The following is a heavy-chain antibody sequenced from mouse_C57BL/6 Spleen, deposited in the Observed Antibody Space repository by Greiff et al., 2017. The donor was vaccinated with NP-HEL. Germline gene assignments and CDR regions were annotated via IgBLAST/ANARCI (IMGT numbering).Heavy chain of an antibody. CDR1: GYTFTSYG. J-gene: IGHJ4*01. CDR2: IYPRSGNT. D-gene: IGHD1-1*01. V-gene: IGHV1-81*01. Sequence: QVQLQQSGAELARPGASVKLSCKASGYTFTSYGISWVKQRTGQGLEWIGEIYPRSGNTYYNEKFKGKATLTADKSSSTAYMELRSLTSEDSAVYFCARKGITTVVEGYAVDYWGQGTSVTVSS. CDR3: ARKGITTVVEGYAVDY.